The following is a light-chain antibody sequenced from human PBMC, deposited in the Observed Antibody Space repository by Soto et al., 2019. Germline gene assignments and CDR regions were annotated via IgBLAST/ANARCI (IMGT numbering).Light chain of an antibody. J-gene: IGKJ5*01. CDR2: GAS. CDR3: QQYGSSPRIT. CDR1: QSVSSN. Sequence: EIVLTQSTGTLSLSPGERAALSCRASQSVSSNLAWYQQKPGQAPRLLIYGASSRATGIPDRFSGSGSGTDFTLTISRLEPEDFAVYYCQQYGSSPRITFGQGTRLEIK. V-gene: IGKV3-20*01.